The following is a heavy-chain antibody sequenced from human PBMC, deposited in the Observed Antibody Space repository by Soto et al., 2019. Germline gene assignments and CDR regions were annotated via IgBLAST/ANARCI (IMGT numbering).Heavy chain of an antibody. CDR2: IIPIFGPA. CDR1: GGTFSSHS. D-gene: IGHD1-1*01. Sequence: GASVKVSCKSSGGTFSSHSINWVQQAPGQGLEWMGGIIPIFGPANFAKKFQDRVTITADESTTTAYMELSSLTSEDTAVYYCATGSFTSTGGRIGYHYNAMDVWGQGTTVTVSS. CDR3: ATGSFTSTGGRIGYHYNAMDV. V-gene: IGHV1-69*13. J-gene: IGHJ6*02.